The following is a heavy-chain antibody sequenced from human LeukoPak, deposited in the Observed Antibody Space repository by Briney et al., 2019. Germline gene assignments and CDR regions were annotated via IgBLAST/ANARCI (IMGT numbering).Heavy chain of an antibody. Sequence: ESGPTLVNPTETLTLTCTVSGFSLSTGRVGVSWIRQPPGEALEWLTHIFWNDEKAYSTSLKSRLTISKDTSKSQVVLTMTNVDPVDTATDYCARIWGTVIDYWGQGTLVTVSS. CDR2: IFWNDEK. CDR1: GFSLSTGRVG. D-gene: IGHD3-16*01. J-gene: IGHJ4*02. V-gene: IGHV2-26*01. CDR3: ARIWGTVIDY.